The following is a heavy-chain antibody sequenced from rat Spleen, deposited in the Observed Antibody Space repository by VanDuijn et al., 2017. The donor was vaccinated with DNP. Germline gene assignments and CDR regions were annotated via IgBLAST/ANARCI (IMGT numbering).Heavy chain of an antibody. Sequence: EVQLVESGGGLVQPGRSLKLSCVASGFTFSNYGMAWVRQAPTKGLEWVAYISHEGSSTYYGDSVKGRFTISRDNAKSTLYLQMDSLGSEDTATYYCTRPRGSYGGYRVDAWGQGISVSVSS. V-gene: IGHV5-29*01. CDR2: ISHEGSST. D-gene: IGHD1-11*01. J-gene: IGHJ4*01. CDR3: TRPRGSYGGYRVDA. CDR1: GFTFSNYG.